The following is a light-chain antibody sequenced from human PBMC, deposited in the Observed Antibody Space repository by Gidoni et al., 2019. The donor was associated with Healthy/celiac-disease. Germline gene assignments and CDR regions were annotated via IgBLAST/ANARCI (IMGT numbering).Light chain of an antibody. CDR3: QQRSNWPPT. CDR2: DAS. J-gene: IGKJ1*01. CDR1: QSVSSY. V-gene: IGKV3-11*01. Sequence: EIVLTQSPATLSLSPGERATLSCRASQSVSSYLAWYQQKPGQAPRLLIYDASNRATGIPARFSGSGSGTDFTITIRSLEPEDFAVYYCQQRSNWPPTFGQGTKVEIK.